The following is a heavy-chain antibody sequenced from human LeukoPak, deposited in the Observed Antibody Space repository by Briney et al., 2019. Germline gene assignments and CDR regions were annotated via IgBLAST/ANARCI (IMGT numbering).Heavy chain of an antibody. CDR1: GGSISSSSYY. D-gene: IGHD1-26*01. V-gene: IGHV4-39*01. CDR2: IYYSGST. CDR3: ASSVGATILPFDY. Sequence: SETLSLTCTVSGGSISSSSYYWGWIRQPPGKGLEWIGSIYYSGSTYYNPSLKSRVTISVDTSKNQFSLKLSSVTAADTAVYYCASSVGATILPFDYWGQGTLVTVSS. J-gene: IGHJ4*02.